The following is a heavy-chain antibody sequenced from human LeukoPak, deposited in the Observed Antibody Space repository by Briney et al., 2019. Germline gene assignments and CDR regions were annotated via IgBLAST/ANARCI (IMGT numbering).Heavy chain of an antibody. CDR3: ARTVRHIVVVTAIRRKYYFDY. D-gene: IGHD2-21*02. J-gene: IGHJ4*02. CDR2: INHSGST. Sequence: PSETLSLTCAVYGGSFSGYYWSWIRQPPGKGLEWIGEINHSGSTNYNPSLKSRVTISVDTSKNQFSLKLSSVTAADTAVYYCARTVRHIVVVTAIRRKYYFDYWGQGTLVTVSS. CDR1: GGSFSGYY. V-gene: IGHV4-34*01.